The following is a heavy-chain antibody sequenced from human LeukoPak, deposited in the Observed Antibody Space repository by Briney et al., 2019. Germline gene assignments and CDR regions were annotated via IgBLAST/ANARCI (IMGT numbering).Heavy chain of an antibody. Sequence: GSLRLSCATIGLNFSGYWMHWARQGTGKGLDWVSRINEDGSITTHADSVKGRFTISRDNARNTLYLQMNSLRSEDTAVYYCARDLGGIAGSWGQGTLVTVS. J-gene: IGHJ4*02. CDR3: ARDLGGIAGS. D-gene: IGHD1-26*01. CDR2: INEDGSIT. CDR1: GLNFSGYW. V-gene: IGHV3-74*01.